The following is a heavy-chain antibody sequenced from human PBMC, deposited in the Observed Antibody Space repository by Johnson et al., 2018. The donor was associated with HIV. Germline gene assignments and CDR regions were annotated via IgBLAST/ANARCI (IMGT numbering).Heavy chain of an antibody. V-gene: IGHV3-30-3*01. CDR2: ISYDGSNK. D-gene: IGHD4-17*01. CDR3: ARDGGNDYGDYVGGGALDI. Sequence: QVQLVESGGGVVQPGRSLRLSCAASGFTFSSYAMHWVRQAPGKGLEWVAVISYDGSNKYYADSVKGRFTISRDNYKNTLYLQMNSLGAEDTAVYYCARDGGNDYGDYVGGGALDIWGQGTMVTVSS. J-gene: IGHJ3*02. CDR1: GFTFSSYA.